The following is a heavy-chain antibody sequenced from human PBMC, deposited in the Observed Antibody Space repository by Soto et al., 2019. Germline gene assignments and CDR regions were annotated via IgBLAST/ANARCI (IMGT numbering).Heavy chain of an antibody. D-gene: IGHD6-19*01. CDR3: AKDRGHIAVAAITGGGDFHI. V-gene: IGHV3-30*18. J-gene: IGHJ3*02. CDR2: ISYDGDDQ. CDR1: GGSISISN. Sequence: QVQLQESGPGLVKPSETLSLTCAVSGGSISISNWWSWVRQAPGKGLEWVAAISYDGDDQYYGDSVRGRFTISRDNSESTVYLQMNSLRADDTGVYYCAKDRGHIAVAAITGGGDFHIWGRGTMVAVSS.